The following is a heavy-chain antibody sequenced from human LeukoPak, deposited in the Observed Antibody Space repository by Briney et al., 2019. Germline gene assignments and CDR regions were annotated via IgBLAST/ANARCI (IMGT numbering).Heavy chain of an antibody. CDR2: IIGSSSSI. J-gene: IGHJ4*02. D-gene: IGHD2-15*01. CDR3: ARGSGGSCYSSADY. Sequence: PGGSLRLSCAASGFTFSSYAMSWVRQAPGKGLEWVSCIIGSSSSIYYADSVKGRFTISRDNANNSLYLQMNSLRAEDTAMYYCARGSGGSCYSSADYWGQGTLVTVSS. V-gene: IGHV3-21*01. CDR1: GFTFSSYA.